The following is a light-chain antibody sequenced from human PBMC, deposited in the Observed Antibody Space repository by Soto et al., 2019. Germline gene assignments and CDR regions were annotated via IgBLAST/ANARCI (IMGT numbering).Light chain of an antibody. CDR2: AAS. CDR1: QGISSY. Sequence: AIRMTQPPSSFSASTGDRVNITCRASQGISSYLAWYQQKPGKAPKLLIYAASTLQSGVPSRFSGSGSGTDFTLTISCLQSEEFATYYCQQYYSYPITVGQGTRLEIK. V-gene: IGKV1-8*01. CDR3: QQYYSYPIT. J-gene: IGKJ5*01.